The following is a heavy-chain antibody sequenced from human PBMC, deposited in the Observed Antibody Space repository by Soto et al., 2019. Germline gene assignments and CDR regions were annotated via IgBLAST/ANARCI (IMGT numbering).Heavy chain of an antibody. CDR3: ARASGSYLGLTLDY. CDR1: GYTFTSYG. J-gene: IGHJ4*02. CDR2: ISAYNGNT. V-gene: IGHV1-18*01. Sequence: ASVKVSCKASGYTFTSYGISWARQAPGQGLEWMGWISAYNGNTNYAQKLQGRVTMTTDTSTSTAYMELRSLRSDDTAVYYCARASGSYLGLTLDYWGQGTLVTVSS. D-gene: IGHD1-26*01.